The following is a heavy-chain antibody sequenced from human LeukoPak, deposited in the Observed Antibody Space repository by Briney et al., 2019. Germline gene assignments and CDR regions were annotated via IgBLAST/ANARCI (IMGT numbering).Heavy chain of an antibody. CDR1: GGTFSSYA. Sequence: GASVKVSCKASGGTFSSYAISWVRQAPGQGLEWMGWINPNNSDTNYAQKFHGRITMTRGTSISTAYMELSRLKSDDTAVYYCARLVWGVDYYYYYMDVWGKGTTVTVSS. CDR2: INPNNSDT. CDR3: ARLVWGVDYYYYYMDV. V-gene: IGHV1-2*02. D-gene: IGHD3-10*01. J-gene: IGHJ6*03.